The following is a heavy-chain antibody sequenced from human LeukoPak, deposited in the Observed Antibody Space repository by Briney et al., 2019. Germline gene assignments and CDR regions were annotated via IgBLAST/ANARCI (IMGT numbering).Heavy chain of an antibody. CDR1: GGTFSSYA. V-gene: IGHV1-69*05. CDR2: IIPIFGTA. Sequence: SVKVSCKASGGTFSSYAISWVRQAPGQGLEWMGGIIPIFGTANYAQKFQGRVTITTDESTSTAYMELSSLRSEDTAVYYRARGIVVVPATWFDPWGQGTLVTVSS. J-gene: IGHJ5*02. D-gene: IGHD2-2*01. CDR3: ARGIVVVPATWFDP.